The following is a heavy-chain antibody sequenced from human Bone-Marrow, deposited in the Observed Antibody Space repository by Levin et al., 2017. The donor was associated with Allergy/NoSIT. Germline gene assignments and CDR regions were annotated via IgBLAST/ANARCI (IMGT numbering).Heavy chain of an antibody. D-gene: IGHD1-26*01. CDR2: VSYDGSNK. Sequence: GGSLRLSCAASGFTFSDYTMHWVRQAPGKGLEWVAVVSYDGSNKYYADSVKGRFTISRDNSKNTLYLEMNSLRPEDTAMYYCARDSSTSRGGWWDPTAQDYWGQGTLVTVSS. CDR1: GFTFSDYT. J-gene: IGHJ4*02. CDR3: ARDSSTSRGGWWDPTAQDY. V-gene: IGHV3-30-3*01.